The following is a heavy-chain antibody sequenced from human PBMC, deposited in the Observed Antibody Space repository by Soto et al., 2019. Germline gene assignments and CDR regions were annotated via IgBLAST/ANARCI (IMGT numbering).Heavy chain of an antibody. CDR1: GDSVSNNGAA. Sequence: SQTLSLTCAISGDSVSNNGAAWNWIRQSPSRGLEWLGRTYYRSKWFNDYAVSVKSRITISPDTSKNQFSLHLNSVTPEDTAVYYCARDPPKMRHDFDCWGQGTLVTVSS. V-gene: IGHV6-1*01. D-gene: IGHD6-25*01. CDR2: TYYRSKWFN. J-gene: IGHJ4*02. CDR3: ARDPPKMRHDFDC.